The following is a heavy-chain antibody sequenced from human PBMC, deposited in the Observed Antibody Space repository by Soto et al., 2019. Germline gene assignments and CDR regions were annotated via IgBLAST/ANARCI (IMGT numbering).Heavy chain of an antibody. CDR2: MSYDGSSQ. D-gene: IGHD2-21*01. CDR1: GFTLSGND. J-gene: IGHJ4*02. CDR3: ARGGWYSSWSSCDC. Sequence: QVQLVESGGGVVQPGRSLGLSCAASGFTLSGNDMHWVRQAPGKGPAWVAVMSYDGSSQYYAGPVKGRFTISSDTSKSTLYLHMNSLTAEDTAGSYFARGGWYSSWSSCDCWGQGSLVTVSS. V-gene: IGHV3-30*03.